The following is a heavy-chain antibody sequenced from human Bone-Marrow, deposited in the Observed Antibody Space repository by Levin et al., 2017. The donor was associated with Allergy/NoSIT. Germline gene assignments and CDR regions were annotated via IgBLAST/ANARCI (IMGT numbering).Heavy chain of an antibody. D-gene: IGHD6-13*01. V-gene: IGHV3-30-3*01. CDR1: GFIFSNYA. CDR2: ISSEGTNK. CDR3: ARAAAYSSAWYGY. J-gene: IGHJ4*02. Sequence: GESLKISCASSGFIFSNYAMHWVRQAPGKGLEWVAVISSEGTNKYYAHAVEGRFTISRDSSTRTVSLHMNTLRPNDTAVYFCARAAAYSSAWYGYWGQGTLVIVSS.